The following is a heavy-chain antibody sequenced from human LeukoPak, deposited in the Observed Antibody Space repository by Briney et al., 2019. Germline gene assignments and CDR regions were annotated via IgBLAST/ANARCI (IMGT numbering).Heavy chain of an antibody. CDR2: IRYDGTNK. Sequence: GGSLRLSCAASGFTFSSYGMHWVRQAPGKGLEWVSFIRYDGTNKYYADSVKGRFTISRDNSKNTLYLQMNNLRAEDTAVYYCATEGNSGGSWNRFDYWGQGTLVTVSS. J-gene: IGHJ4*02. V-gene: IGHV3-30*02. CDR3: ATEGNSGGSWNRFDY. CDR1: GFTFSSYG. D-gene: IGHD2-15*01.